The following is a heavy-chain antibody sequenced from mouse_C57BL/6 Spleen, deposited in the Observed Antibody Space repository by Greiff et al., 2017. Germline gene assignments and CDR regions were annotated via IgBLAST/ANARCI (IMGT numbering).Heavy chain of an antibody. CDR1: GYSITSGYY. CDR3: ARDRGDYGSFAY. J-gene: IGHJ3*01. CDR2: ISYDGSN. V-gene: IGHV3-6*01. D-gene: IGHD2-1*01. Sequence: EVQRVESGPGLVKPSQSLSLTCSVTGYSITSGYYWNWIRQFPGNKLEWMGYISYDGSNNYNPSLKNRISITRDTSKNQFFLKLNSVTTEDTATYYCARDRGDYGSFAYWGQGTLVTVSA.